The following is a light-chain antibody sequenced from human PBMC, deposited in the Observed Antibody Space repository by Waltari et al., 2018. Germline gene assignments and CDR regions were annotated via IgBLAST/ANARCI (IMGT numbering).Light chain of an antibody. CDR1: QSVGTY. CDR3: QQRSSWTPHT. Sequence: EIVLTQSPATLSLSPGETATLSCRASQSVGTYLAWYQQKPGQAPRLLIYDASNRATGIPDRFRGSGSETDFTLTIDSLEPEDFALYYCQQRSSWTPHTFGQGARLEIK. V-gene: IGKV3-11*01. CDR2: DAS. J-gene: IGKJ2*01.